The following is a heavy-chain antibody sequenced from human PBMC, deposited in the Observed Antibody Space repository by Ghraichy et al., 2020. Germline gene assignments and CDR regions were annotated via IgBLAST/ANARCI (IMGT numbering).Heavy chain of an antibody. CDR3: ARDYDFWNYFDY. D-gene: IGHD3-3*01. CDR2: ILYDGSNK. CDR1: GFTFSSYA. J-gene: IGHJ4*02. V-gene: IGHV3-30*04. Sequence: GGSLRLSCAASGFTFSSYAMHWVRQAPGKGLEWVAVILYDGSNKYYADSVKGRFTISRDNSKNTLYLQMNSLRAEDTAVYYCARDYDFWNYFDYWGQGTLVTVSS.